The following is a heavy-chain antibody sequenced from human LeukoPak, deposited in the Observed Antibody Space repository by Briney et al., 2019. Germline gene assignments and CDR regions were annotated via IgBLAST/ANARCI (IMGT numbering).Heavy chain of an antibody. D-gene: IGHD6-19*01. CDR3: ARDSPSVSDSSGWLWGNYLDY. V-gene: IGHV1-46*01. Sequence: GASVKVSCKASGYTFTSYYMHWVRQAPGQGLEWMGIINPSGGSTSYAQKFQGRVTMTRDTSTSTVYMELSSLRSEDTAVYYCARDSPSVSDSSGWLWGNYLDYWGQGTLVTVSS. CDR1: GYTFTSYY. J-gene: IGHJ4*02. CDR2: INPSGGST.